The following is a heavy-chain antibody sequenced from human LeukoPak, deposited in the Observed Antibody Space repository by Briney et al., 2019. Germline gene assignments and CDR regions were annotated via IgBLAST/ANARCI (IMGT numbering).Heavy chain of an antibody. D-gene: IGHD3-22*01. J-gene: IGHJ4*02. V-gene: IGHV1-69*05. CDR2: IIPIFGTA. CDR1: GYSFTSYW. CDR3: ARDLGYYDSSGYYYEGSDY. Sequence: KISCKGSGYSFTSYWIGWVRQMPGKGLEWMGGIIPIFGTANYAQKFQGRVTITTDESTSTAYMELSSLRSEDTAVYYCARDLGYYDSSGYYYEGSDYWGQGTLVTVSS.